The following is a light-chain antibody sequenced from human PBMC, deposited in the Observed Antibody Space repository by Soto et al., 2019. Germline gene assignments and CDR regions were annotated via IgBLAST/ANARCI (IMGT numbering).Light chain of an antibody. Sequence: DIQMTQSPSTLSASVGDGVTITCRASQSISNWLAWYQQKPGKAPKLLIYRASSLESGVPSRFSGSGSGTEFTLTISSLQPDDFATYYCQQDNSYSPRLTFGGGTKVETK. V-gene: IGKV1-5*03. CDR2: RAS. CDR1: QSISNW. CDR3: QQDNSYSPRLT. J-gene: IGKJ4*01.